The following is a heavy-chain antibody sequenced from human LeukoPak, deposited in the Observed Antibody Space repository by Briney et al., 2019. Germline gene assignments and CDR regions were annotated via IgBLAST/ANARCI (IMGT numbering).Heavy chain of an antibody. Sequence: GGSLRLPCAASGFTFSSYAMSWVRQAPGKGLEWVSAISGSGGSTYYADSVKGRFTISRDNSKNTLYLQMNSLRAEDTAVYYCAKATETYYYDSSGYYGWDYWGQGTLVTVSS. D-gene: IGHD3-22*01. CDR1: GFTFSSYA. J-gene: IGHJ4*02. CDR2: ISGSGGST. V-gene: IGHV3-23*01. CDR3: AKATETYYYDSSGYYGWDY.